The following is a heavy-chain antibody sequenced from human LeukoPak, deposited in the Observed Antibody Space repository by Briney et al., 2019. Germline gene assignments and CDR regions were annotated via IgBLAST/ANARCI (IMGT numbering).Heavy chain of an antibody. CDR2: IHYTGAT. CDR3: ARGVLVVYYSEL. J-gene: IGHJ2*01. D-gene: IGHD5/OR15-5a*01. CDR1: GGSFSGVY. V-gene: IGHV4-34*01. Sequence: SETLSLTCDISGGSFSGVYWSWFRKSPGKGLEWIGDIHYTGATSYSPSLKGRVTISPGTSTNQFSLRMNSVTAAATAVYYCARGVLVVYYSELWGRGTLVTVSS.